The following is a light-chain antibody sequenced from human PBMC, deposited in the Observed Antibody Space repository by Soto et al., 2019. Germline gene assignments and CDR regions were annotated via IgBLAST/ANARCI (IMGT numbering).Light chain of an antibody. CDR3: SSYTTSSTYV. Sequence: QSLLTQPASLSGSPGQSNAISCTGTSSDVGGYNYVSWYQQHPGKAPKLMIFDVSNRPSGVSNRFSGSKSGNTASLTISGLQAEDEADYYCSSYTTSSTYVFGTGTKVTVL. V-gene: IGLV2-14*01. CDR2: DVS. CDR1: SSDVGGYNY. J-gene: IGLJ1*01.